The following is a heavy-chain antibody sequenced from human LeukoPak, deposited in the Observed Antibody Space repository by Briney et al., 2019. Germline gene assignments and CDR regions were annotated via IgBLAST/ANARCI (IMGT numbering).Heavy chain of an antibody. J-gene: IGHJ3*02. CDR2: MRTKLYGGTT. Sequence: GGSLRLSCTASGFTFGDYAMSWFRQAPGKGLEWVGFMRTKLYGGTTEYAASVKGRSTISRDDSKSTAYLQMNSLKTEDTAVYYCSRDMKYYYDSTGYYFSGAFDIWGRGTMVTVSS. D-gene: IGHD3-22*01. V-gene: IGHV3-49*03. CDR3: SRDMKYYYDSTGYYFSGAFDI. CDR1: GFTFGDYA.